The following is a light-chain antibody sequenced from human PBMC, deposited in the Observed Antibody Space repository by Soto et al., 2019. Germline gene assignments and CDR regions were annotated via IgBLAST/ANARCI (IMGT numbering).Light chain of an antibody. CDR1: QSVDIN. J-gene: IGKJ1*01. CDR2: GAS. CDR3: QQYGSSGT. V-gene: IGKV3-15*01. Sequence: EIVLTQSPATLSVSPGERVTLSCRASQSVDINLAWYQQKPGQAPRLLIYGASTRAIDMPGRFSGRGSGTEFTLTISSLQSEDFAVYYCQQYGSSGTFGQGTKVDIK.